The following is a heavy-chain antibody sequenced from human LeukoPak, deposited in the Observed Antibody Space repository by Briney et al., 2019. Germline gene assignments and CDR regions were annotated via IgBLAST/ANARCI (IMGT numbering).Heavy chain of an antibody. CDR2: IYYSGST. D-gene: IGHD5-18*01. V-gene: IGHV4-39*07. J-gene: IGHJ4*02. Sequence: SETLSLTCTVSGGSISGSSYYWGWIRQPPGKGLEWIGSIYYSGSTYYNPSLKSRVTISVDTSKNQFSLKLSSVTAADTAVYYCARRYSYGPNGPYFDYWGQGTLVTVSS. CDR1: GGSISGSSYY. CDR3: ARRYSYGPNGPYFDY.